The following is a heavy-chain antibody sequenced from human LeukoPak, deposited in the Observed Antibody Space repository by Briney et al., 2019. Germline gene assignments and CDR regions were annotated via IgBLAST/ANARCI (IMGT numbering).Heavy chain of an antibody. Sequence: GGSLRLSCVASGFTFSNYWMHWVRQAPGKGLVWVSRIYGDGSRAYYADSVKGRFTISGDNAKNTLHLQMNGLRAKDTAVYYCAKSLGDSASFRGQGTLVTVSS. CDR1: GFTFSNYW. V-gene: IGHV3-74*01. J-gene: IGHJ4*02. CDR3: AKSLGDSASF. CDR2: IYGDGSRA. D-gene: IGHD4-17*01.